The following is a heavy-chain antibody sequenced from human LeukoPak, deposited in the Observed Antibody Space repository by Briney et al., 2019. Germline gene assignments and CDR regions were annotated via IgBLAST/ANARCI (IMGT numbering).Heavy chain of an antibody. D-gene: IGHD7-27*01. J-gene: IGHJ4*02. V-gene: IGHV4-38-2*02. Sequence: SETLSLTCTVSGYSISSGYYWGWIRQPPGKGLEWIGSIYHSGSTYYNPSLKSRVTISVDTSKNQFSLKLSSVTAADTAVYYCARGRLGRGSYYFDYWGQGTLVTVSS. CDR3: ARGRLGRGSYYFDY. CDR1: GYSISSGYY. CDR2: IYHSGST.